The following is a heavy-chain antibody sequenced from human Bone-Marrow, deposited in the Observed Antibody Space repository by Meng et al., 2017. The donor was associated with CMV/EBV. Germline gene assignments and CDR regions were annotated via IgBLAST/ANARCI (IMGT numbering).Heavy chain of an antibody. CDR1: GFTFSSYS. Sequence: GESLKISCAASGFTFSSYSMNWIRQAPGKGLEWLSYISNLGNTVYYADSMKGRITISRDNARNSLYLQMNSLRVEDTAVYYCAGGLYSSSWYGSDYFDYWGQRTLVTVSS. D-gene: IGHD6-13*01. CDR2: ISNLGNTV. CDR3: AGGLYSSSWYGSDYFDY. V-gene: IGHV3-48*04. J-gene: IGHJ4*02.